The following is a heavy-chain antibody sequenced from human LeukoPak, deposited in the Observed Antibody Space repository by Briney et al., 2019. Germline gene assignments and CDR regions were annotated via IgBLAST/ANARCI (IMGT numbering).Heavy chain of an antibody. CDR1: GFHLRNYA. J-gene: IGHJ3*02. V-gene: IGHV3-33*01. D-gene: IGHD3-10*01. CDR3: ARAYYFGTTEHDSDALDI. CDR2: IRSDASNK. Sequence: GGSLRLSCAASGFHLRNYARHWVRQAPGKGLEWVASIRSDASNKYYADSVKGRFTISRDNAKHTLFLQMNSLRAEDTAVYYRARAYYFGTTEHDSDALDIWGGGTMVTVSS.